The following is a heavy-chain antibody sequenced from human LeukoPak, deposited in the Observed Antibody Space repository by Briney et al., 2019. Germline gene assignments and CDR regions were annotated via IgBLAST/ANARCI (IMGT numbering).Heavy chain of an antibody. V-gene: IGHV3-7*01. CDR1: WFTFSWLL. CDR2: IKQDGSEK. Sequence: GGSLRPSCAASWFTFSWLLMSLVPPAPGKGPEWVANIKQDGSEKYYVDSVKGRFTISRDNAKNSLYLQMNSLRAEDTAVYYCTSRGGNSPDYWGQGTLVTVSS. CDR3: TSRGGNSPDY. J-gene: IGHJ4*02. D-gene: IGHD4-23*01.